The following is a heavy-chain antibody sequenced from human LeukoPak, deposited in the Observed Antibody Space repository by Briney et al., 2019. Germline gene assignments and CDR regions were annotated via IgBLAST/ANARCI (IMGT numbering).Heavy chain of an antibody. V-gene: IGHV3-23*01. CDR3: AKDGGEGYCSSTSCYYAFCAN. CDR1: GFTFSSYA. J-gene: IGHJ4*02. CDR2: ISGSGGST. D-gene: IGHD2-2*01. Sequence: GGSLRLSCAASGFTFSSYAMSWVRQAPGKGLEWVSAISGSGGSTYYADSVKGRFTISRANSKNTLYLQMNSLRAEDTAVYYGAKDGGEGYCSSTSCYYAFCANWGQGTLVTVSS.